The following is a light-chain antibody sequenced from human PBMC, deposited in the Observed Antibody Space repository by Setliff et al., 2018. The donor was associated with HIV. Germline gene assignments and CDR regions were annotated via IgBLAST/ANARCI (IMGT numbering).Light chain of an antibody. CDR1: NSDLGSYDL. V-gene: IGLV2-23*02. J-gene: IGLJ3*02. CDR3: SSYAGVSNAL. Sequence: QSVLTQPASVSGSLGQSITISCTGTNSDLGSYDLVSWFQQHPGKAPKLIIYQVTKWPSGVSNRFSGSKTGNTASLTISGLQADDEADYYCSSYAGVSNALFGGGTKVTVL. CDR2: QVT.